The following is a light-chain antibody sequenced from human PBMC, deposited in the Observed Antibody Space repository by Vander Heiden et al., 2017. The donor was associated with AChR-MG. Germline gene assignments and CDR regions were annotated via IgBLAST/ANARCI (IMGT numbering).Light chain of an antibody. CDR3: HQYRGTPHT. J-gene: IGKJ3*01. CDR1: QSVSGAY. Sequence: IVLTQSPDTLSLSPGETATLSCRASQSVSGAYFVWYQHKPGQSPRLLIYAGSSRAPGVPDRFNATGSGTDFTLTITRLDPDDFAVYYCHQYRGTPHTFGPGTKLEVK. V-gene: IGKV3-20*01. CDR2: AGS.